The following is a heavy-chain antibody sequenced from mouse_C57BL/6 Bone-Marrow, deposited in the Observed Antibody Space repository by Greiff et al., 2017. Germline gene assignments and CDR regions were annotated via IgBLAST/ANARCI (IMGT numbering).Heavy chain of an antibody. D-gene: IGHD1-1*01. V-gene: IGHV5-4*01. CDR3: AREGTTVVAFYAMDY. Sequence: EVKLVESGGGLVKPGGSLKLSCAASGFTFSSYAMSWVRQTPEKRLEWVATISDGGSYTYYPDNVKGRFTISRDNAKNNLYLQMSHLKSEDTAMYYCAREGTTVVAFYAMDYWGQGTSVTVSS. J-gene: IGHJ4*01. CDR2: ISDGGSYT. CDR1: GFTFSSYA.